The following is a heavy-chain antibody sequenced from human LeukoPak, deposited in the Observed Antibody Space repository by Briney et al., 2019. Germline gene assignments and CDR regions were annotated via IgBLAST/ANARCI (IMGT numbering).Heavy chain of an antibody. Sequence: GGSLRLSCAASGFTFSSYAMSWVRQAPGKGLEWVSAISGSGVSTYYADSVKGRFTISRDNSKNTLYLQMNSLRAEDTAVYYCAKKYYYDSSGYYFFDDWGQGTLVTVSS. J-gene: IGHJ4*02. D-gene: IGHD3-22*01. CDR2: ISGSGVST. CDR3: AKKYYYDSSGYYFFDD. V-gene: IGHV3-23*01. CDR1: GFTFSSYA.